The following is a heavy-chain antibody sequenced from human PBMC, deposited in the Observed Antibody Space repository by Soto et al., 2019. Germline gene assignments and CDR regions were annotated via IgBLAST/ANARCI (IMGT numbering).Heavy chain of an antibody. Sequence: ASETLSLTCAVSGGSISSGGYYWSWIRQHPGKGLEWIGYIYYSGSTYYNPSLKSRVTISVDTSKNQFSLKLSSVTAADTAVYYCARNSLSDIVVVPAAMAPFNWFDPWGQGTLVTVSS. CDR1: GGSISSGGYY. D-gene: IGHD2-2*01. J-gene: IGHJ5*02. CDR2: IYYSGST. CDR3: ARNSLSDIVVVPAAMAPFNWFDP. V-gene: IGHV4-31*11.